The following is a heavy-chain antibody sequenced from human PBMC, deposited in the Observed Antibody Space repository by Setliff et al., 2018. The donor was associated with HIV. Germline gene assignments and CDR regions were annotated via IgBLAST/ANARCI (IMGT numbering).Heavy chain of an antibody. CDR2: INSDGINK. J-gene: IGHJ4*02. Sequence: GSLRLSCAASGFIFSNYWMHWVRQAPGKGLVWVSRINSDGINKYYADSVKGRFTISRDNSKNTLYLQMNSLRAEDTAVYYCARERLRFLEWLPLDYWGQGTLVTVSS. V-gene: IGHV3-74*01. CDR3: ARERLRFLEWLPLDY. D-gene: IGHD3-3*01. CDR1: GFIFSNYW.